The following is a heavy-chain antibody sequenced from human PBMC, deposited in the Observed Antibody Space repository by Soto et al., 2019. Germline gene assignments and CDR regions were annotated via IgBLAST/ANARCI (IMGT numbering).Heavy chain of an antibody. CDR2: IYSGGST. V-gene: IGHV3-53*01. Sequence: GGSLRLSCAASGFTVSSNYMRWVRQAPGKGLEWVSVIYSGGSTYYADSVKGRFTISRDNSKNTLYLQMNSLRAEDTAVYYCARDFGSGSYRLGYYMDVWGKGTTVTVSS. CDR1: GFTVSSNY. CDR3: ARDFGSGSYRLGYYMDV. J-gene: IGHJ6*03. D-gene: IGHD1-26*01.